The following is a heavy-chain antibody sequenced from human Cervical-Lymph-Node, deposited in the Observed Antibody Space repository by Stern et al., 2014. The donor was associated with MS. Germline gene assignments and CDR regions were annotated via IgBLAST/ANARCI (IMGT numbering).Heavy chain of an antibody. CDR1: GFSLKTRGVG. D-gene: IGHD3-10*01. V-gene: IGHV2-5*02. CDR3: ARRRVPLTFGDENYFDP. J-gene: IGHJ5*02. CDR2: VYWDGDK. Sequence: QVTLRASGPTLVKPTQTLTLTCTFSGFSLKTRGVGVGWIRQSPGKALEWLALVYWDGDKRHRPSLKSRLTITKDTSKNQVVLTMTNMDPVDTATYYCARRRVPLTFGDENYFDPWGQGILVTVSS.